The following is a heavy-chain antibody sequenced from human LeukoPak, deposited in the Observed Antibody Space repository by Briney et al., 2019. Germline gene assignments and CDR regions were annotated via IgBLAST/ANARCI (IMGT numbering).Heavy chain of an antibody. CDR1: GFTFSSYS. J-gene: IGHJ6*02. Sequence: GGSLRLSCAASGFTFSSYSMNWVRQAPGKGLEWVSYISSSSSTIYYADSVKGRFTISRDNAKNSLYLQMNSLRAEDTAVYYCARDFWLAAGYYYYGMDVWGQGTTVTVSS. D-gene: IGHD3-3*01. V-gene: IGHV3-48*04. CDR2: ISSSSSTI. CDR3: ARDFWLAAGYYYYGMDV.